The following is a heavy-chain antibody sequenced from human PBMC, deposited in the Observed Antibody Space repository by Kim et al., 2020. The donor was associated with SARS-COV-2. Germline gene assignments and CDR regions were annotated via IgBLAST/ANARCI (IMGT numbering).Heavy chain of an antibody. V-gene: IGHV4-59*08. CDR2: IYYSGST. J-gene: IGHJ6*02. Sequence: SETLSLTCTVSGGSISSYYWSWIRQPPGKGLEWIGYIYYSGSTNYNHSLKSRVTISVDTSKNQFSLKLTSVTAADTAVYYCARLRFLEWSDYYYGMDVWGQGATVTVSS. CDR1: GGSISSYY. D-gene: IGHD3-3*01. CDR3: ARLRFLEWSDYYYGMDV.